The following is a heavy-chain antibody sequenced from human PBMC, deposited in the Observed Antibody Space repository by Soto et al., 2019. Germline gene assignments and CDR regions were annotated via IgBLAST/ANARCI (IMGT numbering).Heavy chain of an antibody. J-gene: IGHJ4*02. CDR2: SSVSGGST. V-gene: IGHV3-23*01. D-gene: IGHD6-6*01. CDR3: AKTPLSSSSGKDY. CDR1: GFTFSSYA. Sequence: GGSLRLSCAASGFTFSSYAMSWVRQAPGKGLEWGAASSVSGGSTYYADSVKGRFTISRDNSKNTLYLQMNSLRAEDTAVYYCAKTPLSSSSGKDYLGQGTLVTVSS.